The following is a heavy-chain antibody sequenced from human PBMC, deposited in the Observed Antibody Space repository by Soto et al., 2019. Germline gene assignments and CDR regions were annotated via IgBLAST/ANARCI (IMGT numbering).Heavy chain of an antibody. Sequence: GGSLRLSCAASGFTFSSYAMSWVRQAPGKGLEWVSAISGSGGSTYYADSVKGRFTISRDNSKNTLYLQMNSLRAEDTAVYYCAKGGGYSSSWLHYYYYYGMDVWGQGTTVTVSS. V-gene: IGHV3-23*01. CDR3: AKGGGYSSSWLHYYYYYGMDV. CDR2: ISGSGGST. CDR1: GFTFSSYA. J-gene: IGHJ6*02. D-gene: IGHD6-13*01.